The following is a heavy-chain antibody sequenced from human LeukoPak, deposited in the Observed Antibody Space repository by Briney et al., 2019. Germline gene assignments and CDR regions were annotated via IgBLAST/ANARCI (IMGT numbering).Heavy chain of an antibody. D-gene: IGHD3-22*01. CDR2: INPNSGGT. CDR3: ARDPPYYYDSSGYYDY. Sequence: ASVKVSCKASGYTFTGYYMHWVRQAPGQGLEWMGWINPNSGGTNYAQKFQGRVTMTRDTSISTAYMELSRLRSDDTAVYYCARDPPYYYDSSGYYDYWGQGTLVTVSS. J-gene: IGHJ4*02. CDR1: GYTFTGYY. V-gene: IGHV1-2*02.